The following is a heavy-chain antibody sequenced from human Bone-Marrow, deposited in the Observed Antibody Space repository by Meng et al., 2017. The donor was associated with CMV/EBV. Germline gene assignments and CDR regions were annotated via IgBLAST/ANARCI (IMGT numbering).Heavy chain of an antibody. CDR3: ARGGTVTTILQGELHGMDV. Sequence: GESLKISCAASGFTFSSYDMHWVRQATGKGLEWVSAIGTAGDTYYPGSVKGRFTISRENAKNSLYLQMNSLRAGDTAVYYCARGGTVTTILQGELHGMDVWGQGPTVTVYS. J-gene: IGHJ6*02. CDR1: GFTFSSYD. CDR2: IGTAGDT. V-gene: IGHV3-13*01. D-gene: IGHD4-11*01.